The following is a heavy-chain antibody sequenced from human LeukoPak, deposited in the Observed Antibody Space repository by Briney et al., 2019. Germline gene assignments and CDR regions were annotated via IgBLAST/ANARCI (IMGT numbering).Heavy chain of an antibody. Sequence: GGSLRFSCAASGFTFSSYAMHWVRQAPGKGLEWVAVISYDGSNKYYADSVKGRFTISRDNSKNTLYLQMNSLRAEDTAVYYCAREGIEGYFDYWGQGTLVTVSS. CDR1: GFTFSSYA. CDR3: AREGIEGYFDY. V-gene: IGHV3-30-3*01. D-gene: IGHD1-26*01. CDR2: ISYDGSNK. J-gene: IGHJ4*02.